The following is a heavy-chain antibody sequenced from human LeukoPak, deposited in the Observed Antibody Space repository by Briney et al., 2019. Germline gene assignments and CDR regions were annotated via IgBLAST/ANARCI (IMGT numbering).Heavy chain of an antibody. CDR1: GFTFSSYG. V-gene: IGHV3-30*02. CDR2: IRYDGSNK. Sequence: GGSLRLSCAASGFTFSSYGMHWVRQAPGKGLEWVAFIRYDGSNKYYADSVKGRFTISRDNSKNTLYLQMNSLRAEDTAVYYCAKDQYYYDSSGPTGAFDIWGQGTMVTVSS. CDR3: AKDQYYYDSSGPTGAFDI. J-gene: IGHJ3*02. D-gene: IGHD3-22*01.